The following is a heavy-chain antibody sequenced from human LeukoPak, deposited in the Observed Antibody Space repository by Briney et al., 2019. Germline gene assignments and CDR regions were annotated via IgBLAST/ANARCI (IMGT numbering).Heavy chain of an antibody. J-gene: IGHJ4*02. CDR3: ARDEGYDSSGSTY. Sequence: GGSLRLSCAASGLPFRNYGMHWVRQAPGKGLEWVAVIWYDGSKKYYADSVKGRFTISRDNSKNTLDLQMNSLRAEDTAVYYCARDEGYDSSGSTYWGQGTLVTVSS. CDR2: IWYDGSKK. CDR1: GLPFRNYG. V-gene: IGHV3-33*01. D-gene: IGHD3-22*01.